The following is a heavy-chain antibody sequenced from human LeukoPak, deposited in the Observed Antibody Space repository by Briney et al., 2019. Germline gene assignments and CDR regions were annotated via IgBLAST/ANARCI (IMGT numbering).Heavy chain of an antibody. D-gene: IGHD6-19*01. CDR3: ARDFPSGPYYFDY. Sequence: ASVKVSCKASGYTFTNYGISWVRQAPGQGLEWMGWISAYNGNTNYAQKFQGRVTTTTDTSTSTAYMELRSLRSDDTAVYYCARDFPSGPYYFDYWGQGTLVTVSS. CDR2: ISAYNGNT. J-gene: IGHJ4*02. V-gene: IGHV1-18*01. CDR1: GYTFTNYG.